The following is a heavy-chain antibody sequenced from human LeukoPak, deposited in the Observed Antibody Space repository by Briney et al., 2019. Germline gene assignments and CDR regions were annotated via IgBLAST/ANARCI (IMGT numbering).Heavy chain of an antibody. CDR1: GFTFSSYW. CDR3: ARRGIVVVPAAIPLEALNWFDP. Sequence: GGSLRLSCAASGFTFSSYWMSWVRQAPGKGLEWVANIKQDGGEKYYVDSVKGRFTISRDNAKNSLYLQMNSLRAEDTAVYYCARRGIVVVPAAIPLEALNWFDPWGQGTLVTVSS. CDR2: IKQDGGEK. V-gene: IGHV3-7*01. J-gene: IGHJ5*02. D-gene: IGHD2-2*02.